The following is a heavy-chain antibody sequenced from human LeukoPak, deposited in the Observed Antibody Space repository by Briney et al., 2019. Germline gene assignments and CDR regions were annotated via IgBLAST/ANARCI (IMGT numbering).Heavy chain of an antibody. D-gene: IGHD6-13*01. CDR3: ARTYGSSGLGYFDL. Sequence: SETLSLTCTVSGGSISSDSNFFWGWIRQPPGKGLDWIGIIYYSGTTYYNPSLKSRVTIFVDTSKNLFSLRLTSVTAADTAVYYCARTYGSSGLGYFDLWGRGTLVTVSS. CDR2: IYYSGTT. CDR1: GGSISSDSNFF. V-gene: IGHV4-39*02. J-gene: IGHJ2*01.